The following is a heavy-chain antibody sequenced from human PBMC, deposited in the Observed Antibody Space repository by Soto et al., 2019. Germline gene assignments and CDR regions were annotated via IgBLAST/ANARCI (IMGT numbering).Heavy chain of an antibody. D-gene: IGHD2-2*01. V-gene: IGHV4-39*01. J-gene: IGHJ3*02. CDR2: IYYTGST. CDR3: ARHSLSIYVRTAFDI. CDR1: GGSISDSTYY. Sequence: SETLSLTCTVSGGSISDSTYYWGWIRQPPGKGLEWIGSIYYTGSTYYNPSLKSRVTISVDTSKNQLSLKLSSVTAADTAVYKCARHSLSIYVRTAFDIWGQGTMVTVSS.